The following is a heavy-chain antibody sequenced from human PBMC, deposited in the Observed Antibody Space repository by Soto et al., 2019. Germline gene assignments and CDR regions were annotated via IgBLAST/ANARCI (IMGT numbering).Heavy chain of an antibody. CDR1: GFTFNNYW. Sequence: EVQLVESGGGLVQPGGSLTLSCAASGFTFNNYWMSWVRQAPGKGLEWLANINQDGSVKYYADSVKGRITISRDNAKTSVYLQVSSLRAEDTVVYYCARIGYSSSSFDYWGQGTLVTVPS. CDR3: ARIGYSSSSFDY. D-gene: IGHD6-6*01. CDR2: INQDGSVK. V-gene: IGHV3-7*01. J-gene: IGHJ4*02.